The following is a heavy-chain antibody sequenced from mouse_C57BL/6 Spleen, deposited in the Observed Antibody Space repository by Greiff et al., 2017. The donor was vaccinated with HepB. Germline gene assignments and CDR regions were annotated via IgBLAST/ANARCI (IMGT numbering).Heavy chain of an antibody. D-gene: IGHD2-4*01. J-gene: IGHJ3*01. Sequence: QVQLKESGPELVKPGASVKISCKASGYAFSSSWMNWVKQRPGKGLEWIGRIYPGDGDTNYNGKFKGKATLTADKSSSTAYMQLSSLTSEDSAVYFCARDDDYDWFAYWGQGTLVTVSA. CDR2: IYPGDGDT. CDR1: GYAFSSSW. CDR3: ARDDDYDWFAY. V-gene: IGHV1-82*01.